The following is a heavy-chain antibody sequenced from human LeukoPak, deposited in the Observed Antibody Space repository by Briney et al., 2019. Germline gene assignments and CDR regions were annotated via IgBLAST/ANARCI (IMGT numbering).Heavy chain of an antibody. J-gene: IGHJ5*02. V-gene: IGHV4-61*01. Sequence: SETLCLTCTVSGASVSSGSYYWSWIRQPPGRGLEWIGYLYYSGSTNYDPSLKNRVTISLDASKNQFSLRLTSVTAADTAVYYCARVLYDSFDPWGQGTLVTVSS. CDR3: ARVLYDSFDP. CDR2: LYYSGST. D-gene: IGHD2-8*01. CDR1: GASVSSGSYY.